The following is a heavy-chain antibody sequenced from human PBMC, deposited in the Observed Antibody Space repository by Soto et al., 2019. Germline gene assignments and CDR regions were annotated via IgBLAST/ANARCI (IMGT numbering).Heavy chain of an antibody. CDR3: ARGAITIFGVVTDY. CDR2: INPNSGGT. CDR1: GYTFTGYY. J-gene: IGHJ4*02. Sequence: GDSVKVSCKASGYTFTGYYMHWVRQAPGQGLEWMGWINPNSGGTNYAQKFQGRVTMTRDTSISTAYMELSRLRSDDTAVYYCARGAITIFGVVTDYWGQGTLVTVSS. D-gene: IGHD3-3*01. V-gene: IGHV1-2*02.